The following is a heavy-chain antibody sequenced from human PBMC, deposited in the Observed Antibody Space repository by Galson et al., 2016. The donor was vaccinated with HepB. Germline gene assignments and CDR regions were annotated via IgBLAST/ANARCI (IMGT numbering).Heavy chain of an antibody. CDR2: IYWDDDK. CDR1: GFSLSSSGVG. D-gene: IGHD5-24*01. Sequence: PALVKPTQTLTLTCSFSGFSLSSSGVGVGWIRQPPGKALEWLALIYWDDDKRYSPSLRSRVTISKDTSKKKVVLTMTNMDPVDTATYYCVHSNWQTAYADYGGQGTLVTVSS. V-gene: IGHV2-5*02. CDR3: VHSNWQTAYADY. J-gene: IGHJ4*02.